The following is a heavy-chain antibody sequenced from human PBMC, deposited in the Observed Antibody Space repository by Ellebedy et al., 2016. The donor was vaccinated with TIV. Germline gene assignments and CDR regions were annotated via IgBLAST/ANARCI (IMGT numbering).Heavy chain of an antibody. Sequence: GGSLRLSCAASGFTFSIYAMSWVRQAPGKGLEWASAISSGGSTTYYADSVKGRFTISRDNSKDTLYLQVSSLRVEDTAIYYCAKDFNPDTHLVHGMDVWGQGTTVTVSS. CDR2: ISSGGSTT. CDR1: GFTFSIYA. D-gene: IGHD5-18*01. V-gene: IGHV3-23*01. CDR3: AKDFNPDTHLVHGMDV. J-gene: IGHJ6*02.